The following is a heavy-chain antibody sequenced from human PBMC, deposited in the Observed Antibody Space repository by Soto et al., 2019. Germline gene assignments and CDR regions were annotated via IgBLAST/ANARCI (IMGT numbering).Heavy chain of an antibody. CDR2: VSGSGTDT. CDR3: AKGPYDFYNSSRPNGYFDY. D-gene: IGHD3-22*01. V-gene: IGHV3-23*01. J-gene: IGHJ4*02. CDR1: GFTFNTHA. Sequence: EVQLLESGGGLVRPGGSLRLSCAASGFTFNTHAMSWVRQAPGKGLEWVSVVSGSGTDTYYADSVKGRFTISRDNSKNTLYVQMNSLSAEDTAVYYCAKGPYDFYNSSRPNGYFDYWGQGILVTVSP.